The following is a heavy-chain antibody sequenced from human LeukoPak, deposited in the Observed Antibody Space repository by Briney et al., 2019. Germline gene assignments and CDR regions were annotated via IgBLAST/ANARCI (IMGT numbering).Heavy chain of an antibody. CDR3: ARDSSSWYLVDY. J-gene: IGHJ4*02. Sequence: SETLSLTCTVSGGSISSSSYYWGWIRQPPGKGLEWMGSIYYSGSTYYNPSLKSRVTISVDTSKNQFSLKLSSVTAADTAVYYCARDSSSWYLVDYWGQGTLVTVSS. D-gene: IGHD6-13*01. V-gene: IGHV4-39*07. CDR2: IYYSGST. CDR1: GGSISSSSYY.